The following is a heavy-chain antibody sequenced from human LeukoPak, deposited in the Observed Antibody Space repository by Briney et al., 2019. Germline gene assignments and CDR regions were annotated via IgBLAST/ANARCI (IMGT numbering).Heavy chain of an antibody. D-gene: IGHD2-2*01. CDR3: ARDRWSSTSYNDY. CDR2: IWYDGNNK. J-gene: IGHJ4*02. Sequence: PGGSLRLSCAASGFTFSNYGMHRVRQAPGKGLEWVAVIWYDGNNKYYADSVKGRFTISRDNSKNTLYLQMNSLRAEDTAVYYCARDRWSSTSYNDYWGQGTLVTVSS. CDR1: GFTFSNYG. V-gene: IGHV3-33*01.